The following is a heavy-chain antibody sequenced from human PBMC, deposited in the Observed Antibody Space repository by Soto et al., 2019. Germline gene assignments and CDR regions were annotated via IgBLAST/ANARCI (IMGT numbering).Heavy chain of an antibody. CDR3: ATARDLYYDGSGVSPNYRMDV. V-gene: IGHV1-24*01. D-gene: IGHD3-10*01. J-gene: IGHJ6*02. Sequence: ASVKVSCKVSGYTLTKLSIHWVRQAPGKGLEWMGGFDPEEGETIYAQKFQGRVTMTEDTSTDTAYMELSSLRSEDTAVYYCATARDLYYDGSGVSPNYRMDVWGQGTTVTVYS. CDR2: FDPEEGET. CDR1: GYTLTKLS.